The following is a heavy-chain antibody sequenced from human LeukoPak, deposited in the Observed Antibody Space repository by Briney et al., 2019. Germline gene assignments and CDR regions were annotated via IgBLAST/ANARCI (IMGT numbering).Heavy chain of an antibody. CDR2: IRKDENEK. Sequence: PGGSLRLSCAASGFTVSSNYMSWVRQAPGKGLEWVANIRKDENEKYYVDSVKGRFTISRDNAKNSLSLQMSSLRADDTAVYYCARVGRDSKYGYFDFWGQGTLVTVSS. CDR1: GFTVSSNY. V-gene: IGHV3-7*01. D-gene: IGHD4-11*01. CDR3: ARVGRDSKYGYFDF. J-gene: IGHJ4*02.